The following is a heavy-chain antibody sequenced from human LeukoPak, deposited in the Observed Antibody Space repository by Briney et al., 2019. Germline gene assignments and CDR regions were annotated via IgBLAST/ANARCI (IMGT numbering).Heavy chain of an antibody. V-gene: IGHV1-2*02. CDR2: INTNNGVT. CDR1: GLTFTGVNF. J-gene: IGHJ5*02. D-gene: IGHD2/OR15-2a*01. CDR3: TKDRISKWFDP. Sequence: ASVKVSCKASGLTFTGVNFIHWVRQAPGQGPEWMGWINTNNGVTDYARKFQGRVTMTRDTSISTVYMELSRLTSDDMAMYYCTKDRISKWFDPWGQGTLVTVSS.